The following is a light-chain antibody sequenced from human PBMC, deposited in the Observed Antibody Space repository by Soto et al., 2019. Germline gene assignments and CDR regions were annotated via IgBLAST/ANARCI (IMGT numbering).Light chain of an antibody. V-gene: IGKV3-15*01. CDR2: GAS. J-gene: IGKJ5*01. CDR3: QQYYNWPRT. CDR1: ENIYTN. Sequence: MLMTQSPATLSVSPGERATLSFRASENIYTNLAWYQQKPGQAPRLLFYGASTRATGLPARFSGTGSGTEFTLTINSLQAEDSAVYYCQQYYNWPRTFGQGTRLEIK.